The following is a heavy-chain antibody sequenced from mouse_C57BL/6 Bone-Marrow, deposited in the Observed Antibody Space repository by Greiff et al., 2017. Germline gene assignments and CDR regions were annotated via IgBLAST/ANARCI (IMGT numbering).Heavy chain of an antibody. CDR2: IDPETGGT. Sequence: QVQLKQSGAELVRPGASVTLSCKASGYTFTDYEMHWVKQTPVHGLEWIGAIDPETGGTAYNQKFKGKAILTADKSSSTAYMELRSLTSEDSAVYYCTSTTVVGFDYWGQGTTLTVSS. V-gene: IGHV1-15*01. D-gene: IGHD1-1*01. CDR1: GYTFTDYE. J-gene: IGHJ2*01. CDR3: TSTTVVGFDY.